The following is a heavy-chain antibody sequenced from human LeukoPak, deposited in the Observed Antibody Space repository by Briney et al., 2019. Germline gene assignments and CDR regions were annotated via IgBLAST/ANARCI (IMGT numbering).Heavy chain of an antibody. CDR2: ISGSGGST. Sequence: GGSLRLSWAASGFTFSSYGMSWVRKAPGKGLEWVSAISGSGGSTYYADSVKGRFTISRDNSKNTLYLQMNSLRAEDTAVYYCSKEEVRGWSFSYWGQGTLVTVSS. D-gene: IGHD6-19*01. J-gene: IGHJ4*02. CDR3: SKEEVRGWSFSY. CDR1: GFTFSSYG. V-gene: IGHV3-23*01.